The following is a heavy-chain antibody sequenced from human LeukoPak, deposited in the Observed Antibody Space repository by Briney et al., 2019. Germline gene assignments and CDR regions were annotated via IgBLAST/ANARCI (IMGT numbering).Heavy chain of an antibody. CDR3: AGTYYYGSGRLNWFDP. D-gene: IGHD3-10*01. Sequence: ASETLSLTCTVSGGSISSSSYYWGWIRQPPGKGLDWIGSIYYSGSTYYNPSLKSRVTISVDTSKKQFSLKLSSVTAADTAVYYCAGTYYYGSGRLNWFDPWGQGTLVTVSS. J-gene: IGHJ5*02. CDR1: GGSISSSSYY. V-gene: IGHV4-39*01. CDR2: IYYSGST.